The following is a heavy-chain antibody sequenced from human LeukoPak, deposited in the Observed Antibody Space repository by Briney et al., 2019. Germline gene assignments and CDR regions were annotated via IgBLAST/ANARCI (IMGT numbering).Heavy chain of an antibody. CDR2: INHYGTA. Sequence: SETLSLTCAVSGESISNDYYWGWIRQPPGKALEWIGSINHYGTAYYNPSLKSRVIISVDTSKNQFSLKLISVTATDTAVYYCARAYTKTTGLAVPWGAWGQGTLITVSS. D-gene: IGHD6-19*01. J-gene: IGHJ5*02. CDR1: GESISNDYY. CDR3: ARAYTKTTGLAVPWGA. V-gene: IGHV4-38-2*01.